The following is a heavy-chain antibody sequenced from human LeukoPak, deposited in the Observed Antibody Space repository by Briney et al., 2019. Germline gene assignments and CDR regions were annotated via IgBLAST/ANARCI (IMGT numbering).Heavy chain of an antibody. V-gene: IGHV3-30*04. J-gene: IGHJ4*02. CDR3: ARELPSRGYFDY. CDR1: EFTFSNYV. Sequence: GRSLRLSCAASEFTFSNYVMHWVRQAPGKGLEWVAVISYHGSNTYYADSVKGRFTISRDNSKNTLFLQMNSLRADDTAVYFCARELPSRGYFDYWGQGTLVTVSS. D-gene: IGHD1-26*01. CDR2: ISYHGSNT.